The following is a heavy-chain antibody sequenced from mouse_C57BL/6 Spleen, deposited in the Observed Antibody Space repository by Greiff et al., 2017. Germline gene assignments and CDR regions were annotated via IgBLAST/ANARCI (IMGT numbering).Heavy chain of an antibody. J-gene: IGHJ4*01. V-gene: IGHV1-55*01. D-gene: IGHD4-1*01. Sequence: QVQLQQPGAELVKPGASVKMSCKASGYTFTSYWITWVKQRPGQGLEWIGDIYPGSGSTTYNEKFKSKATLTVDTSSSPAYMQLSSLTSKDSAVYYCARWDHIHYYAMDYWGQGTSVTVSS. CDR1: GYTFTSYW. CDR2: IYPGSGST. CDR3: ARWDHIHYYAMDY.